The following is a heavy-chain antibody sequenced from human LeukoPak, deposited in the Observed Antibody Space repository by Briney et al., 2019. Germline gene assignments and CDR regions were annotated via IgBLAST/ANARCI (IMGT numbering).Heavy chain of an antibody. V-gene: IGHV4-59*08. CDR2: LDYSGST. CDR3: ARPLGYSGYHGPPRGWFDP. Sequence: PSETLSLTCTVSGDSMSSYYWSWIRQPPGKGLEWIGNLDYSGSTNYNPSLKSRVTMSVDTSKSQFSLISLKLTSVTAADTAVYYCARPLGYSGYHGPPRGWFDPWGQGTLVTVSS. D-gene: IGHD5-12*01. J-gene: IGHJ5*02. CDR1: GDSMSSYY.